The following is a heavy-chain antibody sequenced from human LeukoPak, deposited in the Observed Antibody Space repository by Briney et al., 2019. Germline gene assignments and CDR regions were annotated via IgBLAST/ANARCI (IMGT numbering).Heavy chain of an antibody. CDR3: ARVKDPGGYYYYYYMDV. D-gene: IGHD3-16*01. Sequence: SETLSLTCTVSGDSITSSSYYWGWIRQPPGKGLEWIGSMYYSGSTYYNPSLKSRVTIYGDMSKNQFSLKLSSVTAADTAVYYCARVKDPGGYYYYYYMDVWGKGTTVTVSS. J-gene: IGHJ6*03. CDR2: MYYSGST. V-gene: IGHV4-39*01. CDR1: GDSITSSSYY.